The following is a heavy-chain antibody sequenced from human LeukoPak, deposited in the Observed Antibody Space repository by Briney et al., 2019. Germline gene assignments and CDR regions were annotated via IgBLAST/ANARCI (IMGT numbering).Heavy chain of an antibody. CDR3: ARRAPTYYYDSSNAFDI. V-gene: IGHV4-59*08. CDR2: IYYSGST. Sequence: SETLSLTCTVSGGSISSYYWSWIRQPPGKGLEWIGYIYYSGSTNYNPSPKSRVTISVDTSKNQFSLKLSSVTAADTAVYYCARRAPTYYYDSSNAFDIWGQGTMVTVSS. J-gene: IGHJ3*02. CDR1: GGSISSYY. D-gene: IGHD3-22*01.